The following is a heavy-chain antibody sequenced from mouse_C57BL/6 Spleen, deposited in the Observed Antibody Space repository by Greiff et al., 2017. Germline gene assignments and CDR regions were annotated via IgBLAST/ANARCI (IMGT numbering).Heavy chain of an antibody. V-gene: IGHV7-3*01. CDR2: IRNKANGYTT. Sequence: EVQGVESGGGLVQPGGSLSLSCAASGFTFTDYYMSWVRQPPGTALEWLGFIRNKANGYTTEYSASVKGRFTISRDNSQSILYLQMNALRAEDSATYYCARSTDYDGTLYAMDYWGQGTSVTVSS. CDR1: GFTFTDYY. D-gene: IGHD2-4*01. J-gene: IGHJ4*01. CDR3: ARSTDYDGTLYAMDY.